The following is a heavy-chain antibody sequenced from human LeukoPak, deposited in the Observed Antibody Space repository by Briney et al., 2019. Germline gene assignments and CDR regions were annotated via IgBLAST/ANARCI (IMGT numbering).Heavy chain of an antibody. J-gene: IGHJ4*02. CDR2: IYYSGST. D-gene: IGHD5-12*01. CDR3: ARGSGYDYDS. V-gene: IGHV4-59*01. CDR1: GGSISTYY. Sequence: SETLSLTCTVSGGSISTYYWSWIRQPPGKGLEWIGHIYYSGSTNYNPSLKSRVIISIDTSKIQFSLQLSSVTAADTAVYYCARGSGYDYDSWGRGTLVTVSS.